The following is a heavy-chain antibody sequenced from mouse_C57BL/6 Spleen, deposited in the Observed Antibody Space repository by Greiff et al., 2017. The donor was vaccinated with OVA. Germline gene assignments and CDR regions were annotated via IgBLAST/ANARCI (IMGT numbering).Heavy chain of an antibody. CDR2: IYPRSGNT. CDR1: GYTFTSYG. Sequence: QVQLQQSGAELARPGASVKLSCKASGYTFTSYGISWVKQRPGQGLEWIGEIYPRSGNTYYNEKFKGKATLTADKSSSTAYMELRSLTSEDSAVYFCARSWAYSNYGDYFDYWGQGTTLTVSS. CDR3: ARSWAYSNYGDYFDY. V-gene: IGHV1-81*01. J-gene: IGHJ2*01. D-gene: IGHD2-5*01.